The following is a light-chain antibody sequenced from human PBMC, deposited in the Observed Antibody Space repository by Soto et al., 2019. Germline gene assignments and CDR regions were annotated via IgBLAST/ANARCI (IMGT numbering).Light chain of an antibody. CDR2: LGS. V-gene: IGKV2-28*01. Sequence: VTQSPITLPVTPGEPASIACRSSQSLLHSNGYNYLDWYLQKPGQSPQLLIYLGSNRASGVPDRFSGSGSGTDFTLKISRVEAEDVGVYYCMQPLQSWTFGQGTKVDIK. CDR1: QSLLHSNGYNY. J-gene: IGKJ1*01. CDR3: MQPLQSWT.